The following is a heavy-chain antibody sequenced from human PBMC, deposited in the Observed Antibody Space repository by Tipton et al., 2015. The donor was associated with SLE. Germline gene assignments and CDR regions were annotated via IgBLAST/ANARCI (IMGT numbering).Heavy chain of an antibody. J-gene: IGHJ6*02. CDR2: VKGKSDGGAT. D-gene: IGHD2-8*01. Sequence: GSLRLSCAVSGFSFTNAWMSWVRQAPGKGLEWLGRVKGKSDGGATDYAAPVKGRFILSRDDSKNTVYLQMNSLKTEDTGFYYCTTDNEAYGMDVWGQGTTVTVSS. CDR1: GFSFTNAW. V-gene: IGHV3-15*01. CDR3: TTDNEAYGMDV.